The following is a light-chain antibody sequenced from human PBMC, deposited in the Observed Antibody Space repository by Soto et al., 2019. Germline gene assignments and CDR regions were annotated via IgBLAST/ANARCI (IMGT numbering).Light chain of an antibody. J-gene: IGLJ1*01. V-gene: IGLV2-14*03. Sequence: QSALTQSASVSGSPGQSITISCTGTSSDVGRYDYVSWYQQHPGKVPKLMIYDVSNRPSGISNRFSGSKSGNTASLTISGLQAEDEADYYCNSFTGSHYVFGTGTKVTVL. CDR1: SSDVGRYDY. CDR2: DVS. CDR3: NSFTGSHYV.